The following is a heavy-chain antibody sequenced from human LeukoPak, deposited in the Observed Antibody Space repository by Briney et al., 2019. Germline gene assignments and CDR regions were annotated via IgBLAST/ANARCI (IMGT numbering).Heavy chain of an antibody. CDR1: GGSVSSVNYY. CDR2: IYYSGST. CDR3: ARGRVRWSFDY. J-gene: IGHJ4*02. V-gene: IGHV4-61*01. D-gene: IGHD4-23*01. Sequence: SETLSLTCTVSGGSVSSVNYYWTWIRQPPGKGLEWIGYIYYSGSTNYNPSLKSRVTISVDTSKNQFSLKLSSVTAADTAVYYCARGRVRWSFDYWGQGTLVTVSS.